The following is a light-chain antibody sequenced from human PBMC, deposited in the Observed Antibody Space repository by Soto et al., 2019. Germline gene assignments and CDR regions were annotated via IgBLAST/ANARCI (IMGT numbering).Light chain of an antibody. J-gene: IGKJ1*01. V-gene: IGKV1-27*01. CDR2: EAS. CDR3: QIYNRIPLT. CDR1: QGISDH. Sequence: DIQMTQSPSSLSASVGDRVTITCRASQGISDHLGWYQPKPGKGPKLLIYEASTLHSGVPSRFSGGGSGTDFTLTIRSLPPEDVATYSCQIYNRIPLTFGQGTRVELK.